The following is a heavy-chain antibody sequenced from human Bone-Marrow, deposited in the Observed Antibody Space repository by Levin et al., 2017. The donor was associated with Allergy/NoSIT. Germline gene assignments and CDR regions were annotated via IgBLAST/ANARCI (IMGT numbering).Heavy chain of an antibody. V-gene: IGHV3-74*01. CDR3: ARGEGWFGSSYYYGLNV. D-gene: IGHD3-10*01. CDR2: INVDGSST. J-gene: IGHJ6*02. CDR1: GFNFRSYW. Sequence: GGSLRLSCATSGFNFRSYWMHWVRQAPGKGPVWVARINVDGSSTLYADSVKGRFTVSRDNAKNTLYLQMRSLAVEDTAVYYCARGEGWFGSSYYYGLNVWGQGTSVTVSS.